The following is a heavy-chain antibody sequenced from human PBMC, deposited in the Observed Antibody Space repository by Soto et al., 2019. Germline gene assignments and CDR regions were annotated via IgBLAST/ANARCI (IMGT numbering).Heavy chain of an antibody. V-gene: IGHV1-18*01. D-gene: IGHD6-13*01. CDR1: GYTFTNYG. CDR3: ARDPPADSGSWCDY. CDR2: ISAYNGDT. J-gene: IGHJ4*02. Sequence: QVQLVQSGAEVKKPGASVKVSCKASGYTFTNYGISWMRQAPGQGLEWMGWISAYNGDTNYPQKFQGRVTVTTDTSTSTAYMELMSLRSDDTAVYYCARDPPADSGSWCDYWGQGTPVTVSS.